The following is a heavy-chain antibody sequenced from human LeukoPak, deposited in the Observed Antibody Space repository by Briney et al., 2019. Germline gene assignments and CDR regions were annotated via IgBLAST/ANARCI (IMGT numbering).Heavy chain of an antibody. D-gene: IGHD3-16*02. Sequence: SETLSLTCTVSGGSISSGIYYWSWIRQPTAKGLEWIGRIYSSGHTIYNPSLKSRVTIPVDPSKHPSSLKLSSVTAADTAMSYCGSDLNGVTDPWGQGTLVTVSS. CDR1: GGSISSGIYY. CDR3: GSDLNGVTDP. CDR2: IYSSGHT. V-gene: IGHV4-61*02. J-gene: IGHJ5*02.